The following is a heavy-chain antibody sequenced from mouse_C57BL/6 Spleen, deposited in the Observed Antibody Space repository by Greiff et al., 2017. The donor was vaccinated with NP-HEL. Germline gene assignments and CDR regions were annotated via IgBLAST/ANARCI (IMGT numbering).Heavy chain of an antibody. J-gene: IGHJ4*01. Sequence: DVKLVESGGGLVKPGGSLKLSCAASGFTFSSYAMSWVRQTPEKRLEWVATISDGGSYTYYPDNVKGRFTISRDNAKNNLYLQMSHLKSEDTAMYYCARGRVYEDYAMDYWGQGTSVTVSS. CDR1: GFTFSSYA. V-gene: IGHV5-4*03. D-gene: IGHD2-3*01. CDR2: ISDGGSYT. CDR3: ARGRVYEDYAMDY.